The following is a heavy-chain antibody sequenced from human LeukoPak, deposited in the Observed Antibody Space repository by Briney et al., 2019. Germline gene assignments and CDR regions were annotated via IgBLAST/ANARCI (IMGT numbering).Heavy chain of an antibody. J-gene: IGHJ4*02. CDR3: AGGRYGDSTGY. Sequence: SETLSLTCTVSGGSISSYYWGWIRQPPGQGLEWIGYIYYSGSTNYNPSLKSRVTISVDTFKNQFSLKLSSVTAADTAVYYCAGGRYGDSTGYWGQGTLVTVSS. V-gene: IGHV4-59*01. CDR2: IYYSGST. D-gene: IGHD4-17*01. CDR1: GGSISSYY.